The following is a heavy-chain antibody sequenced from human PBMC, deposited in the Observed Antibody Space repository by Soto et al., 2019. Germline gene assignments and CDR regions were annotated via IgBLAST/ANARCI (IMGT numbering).Heavy chain of an antibody. CDR3: ARLRWGRYYYYGMDV. CDR1: GYSFTSYW. J-gene: IGHJ6*02. CDR2: IYPGDSDT. Sequence: GESLKISCKGSGYSFTSYWIGWVRQMPGKGLEWMGIIYPGDSDTRYSPSFQGQVTISADKSISTAYLQWSSLKASDTAMYYCARLRWGRYYYYGMDVWGQGTTVTVSS. D-gene: IGHD3-16*01. V-gene: IGHV5-51*01.